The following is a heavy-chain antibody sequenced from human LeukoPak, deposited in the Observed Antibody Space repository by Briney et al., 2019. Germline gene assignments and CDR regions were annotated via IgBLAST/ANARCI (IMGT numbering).Heavy chain of an antibody. V-gene: IGHV3-30-3*01. CDR1: GFTFSSYA. CDR2: ISYDGSNK. Sequence: GGSLRFSCAASGFTFSSYAMHWVRQAPGKGLEWVAVISYDGSNKYYADSVKGRFTISRDNSKNTLYLQMNSMRAEDTAIYYCARARCNINPRPFYYHGMDVWGQGTTVTVSS. J-gene: IGHJ6*02. CDR3: ARARCNINPRPFYYHGMDV. D-gene: IGHD2-8*01.